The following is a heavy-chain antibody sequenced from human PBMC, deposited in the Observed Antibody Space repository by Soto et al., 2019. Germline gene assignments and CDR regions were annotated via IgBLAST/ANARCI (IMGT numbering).Heavy chain of an antibody. CDR1: GGSFSSNP. CDR2: IIPIFATV. V-gene: IGHV1-69*01. D-gene: IGHD5-18*01. Sequence: QVQLVQSGSEVKKPGSSVKVSCKASGGSFSSNPISWVRQAPGQGLEWMAGIIPIFATVHYAQKFQGTVTITADESTSTAYMELTSLRSEDTAVYFCARGGRGYSSAPRYYFDYWGQGTLVTVSS. CDR3: ARGGRGYSSAPRYYFDY. J-gene: IGHJ4*02.